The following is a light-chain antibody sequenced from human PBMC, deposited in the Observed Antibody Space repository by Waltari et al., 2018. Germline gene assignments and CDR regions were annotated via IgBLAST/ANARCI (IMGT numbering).Light chain of an antibody. V-gene: IGKV1-NL1*01. J-gene: IGKJ2*01. CDR2: GAS. CDR1: HGISNS. Sequence: DIQMTQSPSSLSASVGDRVTITCRASHGISNSLAWYQQKPGKAPKLLLYGASRLESGVPPRFSGSGSGTDYTLTISSLQPDDFATYYCQQYYFTPYTFGQGTKLDIK. CDR3: QQYYFTPYT.